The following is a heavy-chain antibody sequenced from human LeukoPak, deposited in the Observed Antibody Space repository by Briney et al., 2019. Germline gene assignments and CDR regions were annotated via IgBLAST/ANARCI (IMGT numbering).Heavy chain of an antibody. J-gene: IGHJ4*02. CDR3: ARASPRGRRIMFGGVIV. V-gene: IGHV3-21*01. D-gene: IGHD3-16*02. CDR2: ISSSSSYI. CDR1: GFTFSSYS. Sequence: GGSLRLSCAASGFTFSSYSMNWVRQAPGKGLEWVSSISSSSSYIYYADSVKGRFTISRDNAKNSLYLQMNSLRAEDTAVYYCARASPRGRRIMFGGVIVWGQGTLVTVSS.